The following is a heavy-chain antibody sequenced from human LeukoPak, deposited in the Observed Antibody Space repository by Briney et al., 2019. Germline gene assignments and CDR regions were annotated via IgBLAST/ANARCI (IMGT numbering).Heavy chain of an antibody. D-gene: IGHD3-16*01. V-gene: IGHV3-23*01. J-gene: IGHJ6*03. CDR1: GFTFGSFA. CDR3: VKDGSWGDYQFYFMDV. CDR2: ISGSGYYT. Sequence: GGSLRLSCEASGFTFGSFAMSWVRQAPGEGLEWLSGISGSGYYTYYAGSVKGRFTISRANSKSTLYIEMSSLRVEDTAVYYCVKDGSWGDYQFYFMDVWGKGTTVTVSS.